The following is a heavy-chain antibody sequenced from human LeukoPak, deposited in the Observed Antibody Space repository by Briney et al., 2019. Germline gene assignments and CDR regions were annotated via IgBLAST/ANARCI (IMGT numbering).Heavy chain of an antibody. CDR3: ASYGDYFDY. Sequence: SETLSLTCAVYGGSFSGYYWSWIRQPPGKGLQWIGEINHSGSTNYNPSLKSRVTISVDTSKNQFSLKLSSVTAADTAVYYCASYGDYFDYWGQGTLVTVSS. V-gene: IGHV4-34*01. D-gene: IGHD4-17*01. J-gene: IGHJ4*02. CDR2: INHSGST. CDR1: GGSFSGYY.